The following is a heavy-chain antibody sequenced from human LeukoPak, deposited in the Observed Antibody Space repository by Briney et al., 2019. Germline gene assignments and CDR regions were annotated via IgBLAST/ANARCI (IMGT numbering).Heavy chain of an antibody. J-gene: IGHJ2*01. CDR3: ARNPSSYSGGWGSSRDWYFDL. V-gene: IGHV3-66*01. CDR1: GFTVSSNY. D-gene: IGHD6-19*01. Sequence: GGSLRLSCAASGFTVSSNYMSWVRQAPGKGLEWVSVIYSGGSTYYADSVKGRFTISRDNSKNTLYLQMNSLRAEDTAVYYCARNPSSYSGGWGSSRDWYFDLWGRGTLVTVSS. CDR2: IYSGGST.